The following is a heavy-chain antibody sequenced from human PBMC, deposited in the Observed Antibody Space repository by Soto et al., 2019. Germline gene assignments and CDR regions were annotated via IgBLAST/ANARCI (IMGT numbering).Heavy chain of an antibody. J-gene: IGHJ4*02. CDR2: IGGSDGRT. CDR3: VKDCDGADCSGGSCLGY. V-gene: IGHV3-23*01. CDR1: GFTFSNHA. Sequence: GGSLRLSCAASGFTFSNHAMSWVRQAPGKGLEWVATIGGSDGRTYYADSVKRRFTISRDNSKDTLDLQMNNMRVEETAKYSCVKDCDGADCSGGSCLGYWGQGTLVTVSS. D-gene: IGHD2-15*01.